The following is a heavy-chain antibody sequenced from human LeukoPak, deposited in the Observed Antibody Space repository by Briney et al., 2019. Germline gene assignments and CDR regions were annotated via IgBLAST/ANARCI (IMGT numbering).Heavy chain of an antibody. CDR1: EFTFSSYA. Sequence: GGSLRLSCAASEFTFSSYAMGWVRQAPGKGLEWVSYISSSSSTIYYADSVKGRFTISRDNAKNSLYLQMNSLRAEDTAVYYCASEYYYYMDVWGKGTTVTVSS. CDR3: ASEYYYYMDV. V-gene: IGHV3-48*04. CDR2: ISSSSSTI. J-gene: IGHJ6*03.